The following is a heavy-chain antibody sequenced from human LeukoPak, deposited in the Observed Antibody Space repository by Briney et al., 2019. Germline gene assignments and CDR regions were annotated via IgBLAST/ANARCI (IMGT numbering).Heavy chain of an antibody. V-gene: IGHV3-23*01. CDR1: GFTFSSYA. CDR2: IGGSGGST. Sequence: PGGSLRLSCAASGFTFSSYAMTWVRQGPGKGLEWVSIIGGSGGSTYYADSVKGRFTISRDNSKNTLYLQMNSLRAEDTAVYYCAKEIAAAGTAGDYWGQETLVTVSS. D-gene: IGHD6-13*01. J-gene: IGHJ4*02. CDR3: AKEIAAAGTAGDY.